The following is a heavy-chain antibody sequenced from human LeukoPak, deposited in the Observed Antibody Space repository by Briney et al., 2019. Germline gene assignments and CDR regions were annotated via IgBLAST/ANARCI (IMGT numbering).Heavy chain of an antibody. D-gene: IGHD3-10*01. V-gene: IGHV3-23*01. Sequence: QPGGSLRLSCAASGFTFSSYAMTWVRPAPGKGLEWVSAISGSGGSTYYAGSVRGRFTISRDNSKDTLYLQMNSLRAEDTAVYFCAKVWEGSGTYYNVDWGLGTLVTVSS. CDR2: ISGSGGST. CDR1: GFTFSSYA. CDR3: AKVWEGSGTYYNVD. J-gene: IGHJ4*02.